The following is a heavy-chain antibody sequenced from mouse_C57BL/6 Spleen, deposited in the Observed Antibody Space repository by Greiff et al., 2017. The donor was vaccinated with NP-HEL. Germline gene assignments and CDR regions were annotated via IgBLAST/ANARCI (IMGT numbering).Heavy chain of an antibody. J-gene: IGHJ2*01. Sequence: VQLQQSGPELVKPGASVKISCKASGYSFTGYYMNWVKQSPEKSLEWIGEINPSTGGTTYNQKFKAKATLTVDKSSSTAYMQLKSLTSEDSAVYYCARERVYYGSSYGNYFDYWGQGTTLTVSS. D-gene: IGHD1-1*01. CDR3: ARERVYYGSSYGNYFDY. CDR1: GYSFTGYY. V-gene: IGHV1-42*01. CDR2: INPSTGGT.